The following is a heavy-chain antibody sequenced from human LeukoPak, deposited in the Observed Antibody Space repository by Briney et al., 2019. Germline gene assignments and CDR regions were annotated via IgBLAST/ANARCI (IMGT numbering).Heavy chain of an antibody. Sequence: PSETLSLTCSVSSDSISSYYWSWIRQPPGKGLEWIAYIHYTGYTEYNPSLKSRVTISGDTSKRQFSLKVSSVTAADTAVYYCARGVGGGDRYFDYWGQGTLVTVSS. D-gene: IGHD1-26*01. CDR2: IHYTGYT. J-gene: IGHJ4*02. CDR1: SDSISSYY. CDR3: ARGVGGGDRYFDY. V-gene: IGHV4-59*01.